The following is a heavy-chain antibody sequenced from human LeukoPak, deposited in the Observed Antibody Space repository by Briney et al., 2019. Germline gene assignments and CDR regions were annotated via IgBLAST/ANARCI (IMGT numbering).Heavy chain of an antibody. CDR3: ARDRPYDYVWGSYRYPFDY. CDR2: IIPIFGTA. CDR1: GYTFTSYY. D-gene: IGHD3-16*02. Sequence: ASVKISCKASGYTFTSYYMHWVRQAPGQGLEWMGGIIPIFGTANYAQKFQGRVTITADESTSTAYMELSSLRSEDTAVYYCARDRPYDYVWGSYRYPFDYWGQGTLVTVSS. V-gene: IGHV1-69*13. J-gene: IGHJ4*02.